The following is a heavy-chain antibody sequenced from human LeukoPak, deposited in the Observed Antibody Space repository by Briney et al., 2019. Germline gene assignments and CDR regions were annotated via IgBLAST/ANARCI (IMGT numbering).Heavy chain of an antibody. CDR2: IKRKTDGGTT. Sequence: PGGSHRLSCAASGFTVSNAWMSWVRQAPGKGLEWVGRIKRKTDGGTTDYAAPVKGRFTISRDDSKNTLYLQMNSLKTEDTAVYYCTTLDYSNYVGGNYWGQGTLVTVSS. CDR3: TTLDYSNYVGGNY. J-gene: IGHJ4*02. V-gene: IGHV3-15*01. D-gene: IGHD4-11*01. CDR1: GFTVSNAW.